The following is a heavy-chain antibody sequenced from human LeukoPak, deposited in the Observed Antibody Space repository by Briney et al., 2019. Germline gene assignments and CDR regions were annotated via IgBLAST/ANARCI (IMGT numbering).Heavy chain of an antibody. V-gene: IGHV4-39*01. J-gene: IGHJ4*02. Sequence: SETLSLSCTVSGGSISSSSYYWGWIRQPPGKGLEWIGSIYYSGSTYYNPSHKSRVTISVDTSKNQFSLSLSSVTAADTAVYHCARHSGIGMAQLYFDYWGQGTLITVSS. CDR2: IYYSGST. CDR1: GGSISSSSYY. CDR3: ARHSGIGMAQLYFDY. D-gene: IGHD1-26*01.